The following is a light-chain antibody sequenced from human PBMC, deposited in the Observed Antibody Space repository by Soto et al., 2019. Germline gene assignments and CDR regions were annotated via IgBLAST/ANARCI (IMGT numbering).Light chain of an antibody. CDR3: SSYTTSNTRQIV. J-gene: IGLJ1*01. CDR1: SSYVGGYNY. V-gene: IGLV2-14*03. Sequence: QSVLTQPDSVSVSPGQSITISCTGTSSYVGGYNYVSWYQHHPGKAPQLMIFDVSNRPSGVSNRFSGSKSGNTASLTISGLQPEDEADYYCSSYTTSNTRQIVFGTGTKVTV. CDR2: DVS.